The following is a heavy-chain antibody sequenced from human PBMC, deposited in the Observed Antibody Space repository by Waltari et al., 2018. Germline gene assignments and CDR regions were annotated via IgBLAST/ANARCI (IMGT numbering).Heavy chain of an antibody. CDR3: ARDRGRGLYLDS. CDR2: VRGDGRT. Sequence: QLQLQESGLGLVTPSGTLSLTCAVSGDSMRTTYCWSWVRQPPGKGLEWIGQVRGDGRTNYNPSVASRVTISLDTSTDQLSLKVTSATAADTAIYYCARDRGRGLYLDSWGQGMLVTVSS. CDR1: GDSMRTTYC. J-gene: IGHJ4*02. V-gene: IGHV4-4*02. D-gene: IGHD2-15*01.